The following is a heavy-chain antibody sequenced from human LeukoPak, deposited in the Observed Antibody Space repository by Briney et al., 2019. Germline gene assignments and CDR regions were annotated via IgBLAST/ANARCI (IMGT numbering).Heavy chain of an antibody. Sequence: GGSLRLSCAASVFTFSNYAVMWLCQAPGQGLEWVTAITSGGAPSYADSVKGRFTISRDNSKNTLYLQMNSLRAEDTAQYFCARDPNGEYIGAFEFWGRGTVVTVSS. CDR2: ITSGGAP. CDR3: ARDPNGEYIGAFEF. D-gene: IGHD4-17*01. V-gene: IGHV3-23*01. J-gene: IGHJ3*01. CDR1: VFTFSNYA.